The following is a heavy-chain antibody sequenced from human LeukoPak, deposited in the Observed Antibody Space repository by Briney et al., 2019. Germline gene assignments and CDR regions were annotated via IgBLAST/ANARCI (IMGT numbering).Heavy chain of an antibody. Sequence: PSETLSLTCTVSGGSITSYYWHWIRQPAGKGLEWIGRIYTTVTINYNPSLKSRVTISVDTSKHQFSMKLKSVTAADTAVYFCARGRWLPNAFDIWGQGTMVTVFS. CDR2: IYTTVTI. D-gene: IGHD5-24*01. CDR1: GGSITSYY. V-gene: IGHV4-4*07. CDR3: ARGRWLPNAFDI. J-gene: IGHJ3*02.